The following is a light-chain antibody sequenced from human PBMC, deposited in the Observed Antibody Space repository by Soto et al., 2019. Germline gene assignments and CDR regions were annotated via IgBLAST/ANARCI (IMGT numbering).Light chain of an antibody. CDR2: GAS. Sequence: EIVMTQSPATLSVSPGERSTLSCRASQSVSHNVAWYQQKPGQAPRLLMYGASTRATGVPARFSGSASGTEFTLTISSLHSEDFAVYYCQQYNDWPLTFGGGTKVE. V-gene: IGKV3-15*01. CDR3: QQYNDWPLT. J-gene: IGKJ4*01. CDR1: QSVSHN.